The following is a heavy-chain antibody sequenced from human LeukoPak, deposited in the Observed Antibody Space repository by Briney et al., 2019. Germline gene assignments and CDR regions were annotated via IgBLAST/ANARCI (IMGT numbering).Heavy chain of an antibody. CDR3: ATRLGWNDSPLDY. V-gene: IGHV1-24*01. CDR2: FDPEDGET. D-gene: IGHD1-1*01. J-gene: IGHJ4*02. Sequence: AAVKVSCKFSGYTLTELSMHGVRQAPAKGLEWMGGFDPEDGETIYAQKFQGRVTMTEDTSTDTAYMELRSLRSEDTAVYYCATRLGWNDSPLDYWGQGTLVTVSS. CDR1: GYTLTELS.